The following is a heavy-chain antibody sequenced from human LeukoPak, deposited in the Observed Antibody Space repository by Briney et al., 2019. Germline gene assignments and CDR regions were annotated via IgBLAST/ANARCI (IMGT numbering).Heavy chain of an antibody. J-gene: IGHJ4*02. V-gene: IGHV3-30*02. Sequence: GGSLRLSCAASGFTFSSYGMHWVRQAPGKGLEWVAFIRYDGSNKYYADSVKGRFTISRDNSKNTLYLQMNSLRAEDTAVYYCAKQMTPLFYGSVRDYFDYWGQGTLVTVSS. CDR1: GFTFSSYG. D-gene: IGHD3-10*01. CDR2: IRYDGSNK. CDR3: AKQMTPLFYGSVRDYFDY.